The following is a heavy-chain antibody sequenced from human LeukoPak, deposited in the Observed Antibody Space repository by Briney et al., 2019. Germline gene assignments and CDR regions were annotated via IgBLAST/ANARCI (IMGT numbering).Heavy chain of an antibody. CDR2: INPSGGST. CDR1: GYTFTGYY. Sequence: ASVKVSCKASGYTFTGYYIHWVRQAPGQGLEWMGIINPSGGSTNYAQKFQGRVTMTRDTSTNTVYMELSSLRSEDTAVYYCARGPSITMVRGGQWYYYMDVWGKGTTVTISS. D-gene: IGHD3-10*01. J-gene: IGHJ6*03. CDR3: ARGPSITMVRGGQWYYYMDV. V-gene: IGHV1-46*01.